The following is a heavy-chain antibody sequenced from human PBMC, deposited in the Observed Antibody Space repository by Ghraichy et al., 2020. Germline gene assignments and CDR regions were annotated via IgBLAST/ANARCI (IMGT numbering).Heavy chain of an antibody. CDR2: IYYSGST. V-gene: IGHV4-61*01. J-gene: IGHJ6*03. CDR3: ASLKRTDIVVVPAAMQGYYYYMDV. Sequence: SETLSLTCTVSGGSVSSGSYYWSWIRQPPGKGLEWIGYIYYSGSTNYNPSLKSRVTISVDTSKNQFSLKLSSVTAADTAVYYCASLKRTDIVVVPAAMQGYYYYMDVWGKGTTVTVSS. CDR1: GGSVSSGSYY. D-gene: IGHD2-2*01.